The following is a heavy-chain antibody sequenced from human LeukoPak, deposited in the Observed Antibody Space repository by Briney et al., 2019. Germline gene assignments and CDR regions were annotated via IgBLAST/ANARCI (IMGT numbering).Heavy chain of an antibody. CDR1: GGTFSSYA. CDR2: IIPIFGTA. J-gene: IGHJ4*02. Sequence: SVRVSCKASGGTFSSYAISWVRQAPGQGLEWMGGIIPIFGTANYAQKFQGRVTITADESTSTAYMELSSLRSEDTAVYYCALASPPNYYFDYWGQGTLVTVSS. CDR3: ALASPPNYYFDY. V-gene: IGHV1-69*13. D-gene: IGHD1-1*01.